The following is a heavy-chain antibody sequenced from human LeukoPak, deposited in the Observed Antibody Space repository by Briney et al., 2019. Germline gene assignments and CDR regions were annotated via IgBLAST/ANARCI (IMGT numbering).Heavy chain of an antibody. V-gene: IGHV1-69*04. CDR3: AREVTTMVRGVTSRSFDS. CDR1: GGTLTTYS. J-gene: IGHJ4*02. D-gene: IGHD3-10*01. CDR2: IIPLLGIT. Sequence: ASVKVSCKASGGTLTTYSISWVRQAPGQGLEWMGRIIPLLGITNSAQKFQGRFTITADKSTGTAYMALSSLRSDDTAVYYCAREVTTMVRGVTSRSFDSWGQGTLVTVSS.